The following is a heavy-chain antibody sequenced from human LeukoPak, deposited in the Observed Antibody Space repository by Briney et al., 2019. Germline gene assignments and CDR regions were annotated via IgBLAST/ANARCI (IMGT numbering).Heavy chain of an antibody. Sequence: GGSLRLSCAASGFTFSSYAMSWDRQAPGKGLEWVSAISGSGGSTYYADSVKGRFTISRDNSKNTLYLQMNGLRAEDTAVYYCAKSYGSGPVWDYWGQGTLVTVSS. J-gene: IGHJ4*02. CDR2: ISGSGGST. D-gene: IGHD3-10*01. CDR3: AKSYGSGPVWDY. V-gene: IGHV3-23*01. CDR1: GFTFSSYA.